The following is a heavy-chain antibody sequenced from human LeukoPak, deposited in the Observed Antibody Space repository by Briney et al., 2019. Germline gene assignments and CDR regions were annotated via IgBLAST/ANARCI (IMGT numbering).Heavy chain of an antibody. CDR1: GGTFSSYA. CDR3: ARDRITLVNDAFDI. Sequence: ASVKVSCKASGGTFSSYAISWVRQAPGQGLEWMGRIIPFFGQANYAEKFQGRVTITTDESTTTAYMELSSLRSDDTAVYYCARDRITLVNDAFDIWGQGTMVTVSS. CDR2: IIPFFGQA. V-gene: IGHV1-69*05. J-gene: IGHJ3*02. D-gene: IGHD3-10*01.